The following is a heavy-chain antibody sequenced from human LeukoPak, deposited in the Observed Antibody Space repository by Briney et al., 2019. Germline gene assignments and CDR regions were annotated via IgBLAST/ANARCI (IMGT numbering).Heavy chain of an antibody. V-gene: IGHV4-30-2*01. J-gene: IGHJ3*02. D-gene: IGHD3-22*01. Sequence: SETLSLTCAVSGGSISSGGYSWSWIRQPPGKGLEWIGYIYHSGSTYYNPSLKSRVTISVDRSKNQFSLKLSSVTAADTAVYYLASSGGKWFEGAFDIWGKGTMVTVSS. CDR1: GGSISSGGYS. CDR2: IYHSGST. CDR3: ASSGGKWFEGAFDI.